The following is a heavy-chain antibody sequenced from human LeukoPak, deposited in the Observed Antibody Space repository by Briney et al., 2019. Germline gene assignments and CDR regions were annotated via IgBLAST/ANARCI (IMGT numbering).Heavy chain of an antibody. V-gene: IGHV3-23*01. CDR2: ITTSDGNT. J-gene: IGHJ4*02. CDR3: AKDGGLWVSAHWGDS. Sequence: GGSLRLSCAASGFTFSSYTMSWVRQAPGKGLEWVSTITTSDGNTYYVDSVKGRFTVSRDNSKNTLFLQMNSLRAEDTAVYYCAKDGGLWVSAHWGDSWGRGTLVTVSS. D-gene: IGHD7-27*01. CDR1: GFTFSSYT.